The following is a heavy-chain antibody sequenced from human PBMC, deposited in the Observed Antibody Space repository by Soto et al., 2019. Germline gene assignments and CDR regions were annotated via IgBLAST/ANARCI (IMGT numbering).Heavy chain of an antibody. V-gene: IGHV1-2*04. J-gene: IGHJ4*02. Sequence: QVRLVQSGAEVKKPGASVKVSCKASGYTFTGYYMHWVRQAPGQGLEWMGWINPNSGGTNYAQKFQGWVTMTRDTSISTAYMELSRLRSDDTAVYYCARSPPGVVPAASGFDYWGQGTLVTVSA. CDR3: ARSPPGVVPAASGFDY. CDR1: GYTFTGYY. CDR2: INPNSGGT. D-gene: IGHD2-2*01.